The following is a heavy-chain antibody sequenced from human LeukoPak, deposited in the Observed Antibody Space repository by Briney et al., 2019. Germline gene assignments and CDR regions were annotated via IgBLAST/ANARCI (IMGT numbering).Heavy chain of an antibody. CDR3: ARRRLGYYFDY. CDR1: GGSPSGYY. V-gene: IGHV4-34*01. Sequence: LGTLSLSCGVYGGSPSGYYWSSIRQPPGKGVEWVGEINPRGSTKYNTSLTSRVTLSADTTKNQFSPKFNSVTAADTAVYYCARRRLGYYFDYWGQGTLLTVSS. D-gene: IGHD5-24*01. CDR2: INPRGST. J-gene: IGHJ4*02.